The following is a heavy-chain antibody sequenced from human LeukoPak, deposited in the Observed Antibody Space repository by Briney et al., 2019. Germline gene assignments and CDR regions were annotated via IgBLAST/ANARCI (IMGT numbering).Heavy chain of an antibody. J-gene: IGHJ4*02. Sequence: GGSLRLSCAASGFSFGDYSMSWIRRAPGKGLQWVSFISSSGGTKYYADSVKGRFTISRDNAKNSLYLQMNSLRADDTALYYCAREAVDDSYFDNWGQGTLVPVSS. CDR2: ISSSGGTK. CDR1: GFSFGDYS. V-gene: IGHV3-11*01. CDR3: AREAVDDSYFDN. D-gene: IGHD2-2*01.